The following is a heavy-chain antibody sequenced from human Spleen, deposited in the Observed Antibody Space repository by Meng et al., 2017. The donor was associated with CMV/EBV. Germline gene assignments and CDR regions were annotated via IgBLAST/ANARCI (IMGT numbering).Heavy chain of an antibody. CDR1: GFTFSKFG. CDR3: AQFSDGY. V-gene: IGHV3-30*02. J-gene: IGHJ4*02. Sequence: GGSLRLSCTASGFTFSKFGMHWVRQASGKGLEWVAFIRSDGSTKYYADSVKGRFTISRDNSKNTLYVQMNSLRPEDMATYYCAQFSDGYWGQGTLVTVSS. CDR2: IRSDGSTK. D-gene: IGHD3-3*02.